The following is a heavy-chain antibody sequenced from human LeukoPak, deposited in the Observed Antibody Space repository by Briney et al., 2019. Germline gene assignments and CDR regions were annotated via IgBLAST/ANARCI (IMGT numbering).Heavy chain of an antibody. CDR1: GFTFSSYW. V-gene: IGHV3-7*03. J-gene: IGHJ4*02. CDR2: IKQDGSEK. Sequence: GGSLRLSCAASGFTFSSYWMSWVRQAPGKGLEWVANIKQDGSEKYYVDSVKGRFTISRDNAKNSLYLQMNSLRAEDTAVYYCARRGTSSSWYVCDYWGQGTLVTGSS. D-gene: IGHD6-13*01. CDR3: ARRGTSSSWYVCDY.